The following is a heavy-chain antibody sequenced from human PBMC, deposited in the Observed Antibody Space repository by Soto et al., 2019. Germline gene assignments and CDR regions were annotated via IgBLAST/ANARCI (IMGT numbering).Heavy chain of an antibody. CDR2: INSDGSRT. Sequence: EVQLVESGGGLGQPGGSLRLSCAASGFTFSTYYMHWVRQAPGKGLVWVSRINSDGSRTNYADSVKGRFTTFRDNAKNTQNLQLNRLTAEDTAVYYCTTISAGSDDRSDPWGQGTLVTVSS. CDR3: TTISAGSDDRSDP. V-gene: IGHV3-74*01. D-gene: IGHD1-26*01. CDR1: GFTFSTYY. J-gene: IGHJ5*02.